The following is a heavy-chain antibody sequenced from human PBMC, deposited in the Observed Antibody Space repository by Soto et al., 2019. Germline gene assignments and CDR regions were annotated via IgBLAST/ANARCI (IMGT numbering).Heavy chain of an antibody. CDR2: IKSKTDGGTT. CDR3: TTGGEFWSGSTIDY. CDR1: GFTLSNAW. Sequence: EVQLVESGGGLVKAGGSLRLSCAASGFTLSNAWMSWVRQAPGKGLEWVGRIKSKTDGGTTDYAAPVKGRFTISRDDSKNTLYLQMNSLKTEDTAVYYCTTGGEFWSGSTIDYWGQGTLVTVSS. V-gene: IGHV3-15*01. D-gene: IGHD3-3*01. J-gene: IGHJ4*02.